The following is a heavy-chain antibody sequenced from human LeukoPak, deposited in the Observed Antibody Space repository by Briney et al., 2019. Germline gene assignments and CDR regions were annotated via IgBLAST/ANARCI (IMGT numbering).Heavy chain of an antibody. J-gene: IGHJ4*02. V-gene: IGHV4-61*02. CDR1: GGSISSGSYY. Sequence: PSETLSLTCTVSGGSISSGSYYWSWIRQPAGKGLEWIGRIYTSGSTSYNPSLKSRVTISVDTSKNQFSLKLSSVTAADTAVYYCARARKSYDSSGYRAHYFDYWGQGTLVTVSS. CDR3: ARARKSYDSSGYRAHYFDY. D-gene: IGHD3-22*01. CDR2: IYTSGST.